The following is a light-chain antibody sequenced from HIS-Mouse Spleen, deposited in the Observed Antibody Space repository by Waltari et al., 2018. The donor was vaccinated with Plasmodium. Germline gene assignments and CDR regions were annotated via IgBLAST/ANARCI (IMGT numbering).Light chain of an antibody. CDR3: QAWDSSTVV. CDR1: KLGYKY. V-gene: IGLV3-1*01. J-gene: IGLJ2*01. CDR2: QDS. Sequence: SYELTQPPSVSVSPGQTASITCTGDKLGYKYACWYQQKPGQSPLLVIYQDSKRPSGIPERFSGSTSGNTATLTISGTQARDEADYYWQAWDSSTVVFGGGTKLTVL.